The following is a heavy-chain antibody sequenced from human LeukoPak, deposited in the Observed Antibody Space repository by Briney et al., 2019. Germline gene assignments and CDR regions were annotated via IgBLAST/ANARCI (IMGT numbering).Heavy chain of an antibody. J-gene: IGHJ6*03. CDR2: ISGSGGST. Sequence: GGSLRLSCAASGFTFSSYAMSWVRQAPGKGLEWVSAISGSGGSTYYADSVKGRFTISRDNSKNTLYLQMNRLRAEDAAVYYCATNSPYDSSGYSFGYYYYYMDVWGKGTTVTVSS. D-gene: IGHD3-22*01. CDR1: GFTFSSYA. V-gene: IGHV3-23*01. CDR3: ATNSPYDSSGYSFGYYYYYMDV.